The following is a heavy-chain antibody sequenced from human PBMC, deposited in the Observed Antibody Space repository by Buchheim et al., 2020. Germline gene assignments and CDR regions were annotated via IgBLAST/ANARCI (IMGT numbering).Heavy chain of an antibody. D-gene: IGHD3-9*01. V-gene: IGHV3-23*01. CDR3: AKWGLRYFDWGGRFDY. CDR1: GFTFSSYA. Sequence: EVQLLESGGGLVQPGGSLRLSCAASGFTFSSYAMSWVRQAPGKGLEWVSAISGSGGSTYYADSVKGRFTISRDNSTNTLYLQMNRLRAEDTAVYYCAKWGLRYFDWGGRFDYWGQGTL. J-gene: IGHJ4*02. CDR2: ISGSGGST.